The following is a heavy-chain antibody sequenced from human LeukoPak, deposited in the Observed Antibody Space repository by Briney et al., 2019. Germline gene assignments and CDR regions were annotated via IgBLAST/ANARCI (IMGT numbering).Heavy chain of an antibody. J-gene: IGHJ4*02. CDR3: ARAPLGTLFDY. CDR1: GGSISSYY. CDR2: INHSGST. Sequence: SETLSLTCTVSGGSISSYYWSWIRQPPGKGLEWIGEINHSGSTNYNPSLKSRVTISVDTSKNQFSLKLSSVTAADTAVYYCARAPLGTLFDYWGQGTLVTVSS. D-gene: IGHD1-1*01. V-gene: IGHV4-34*01.